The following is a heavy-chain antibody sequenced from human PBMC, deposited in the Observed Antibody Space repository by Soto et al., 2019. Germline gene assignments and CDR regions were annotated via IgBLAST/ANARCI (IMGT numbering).Heavy chain of an antibody. D-gene: IGHD1-26*01. J-gene: IGHJ5*02. CDR1: GFTFSSYW. V-gene: IGHV3-7*01. CDR2: IKQDGTEI. CDR3: ASYSGSYFPVGHDR. Sequence: GGSLRLSCVASGFTFSSYWMSWVRQAPGGGLEWVANIKQDGTEIHYVESVKGRFTIFRDNAKKSLYLQMNSLRAEDTAVYFCASYSGSYFPVGHDRWGQGTLVTVSS.